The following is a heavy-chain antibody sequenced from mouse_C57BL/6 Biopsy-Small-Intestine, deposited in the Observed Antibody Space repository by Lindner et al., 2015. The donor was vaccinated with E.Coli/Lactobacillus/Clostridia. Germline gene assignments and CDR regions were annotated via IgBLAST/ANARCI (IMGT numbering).Heavy chain of an antibody. CDR1: GYSFTGYN. CDR2: INPYHGTT. CDR3: ARGSNYFDY. V-gene: IGHV1-39*01. J-gene: IGHJ2*01. D-gene: IGHD5-1*01. Sequence: VQLQESGAELVKPGASVKISCKASGYSFTGYNMNWVKQRHGKSLEWIGNINPYHGTTSYNQKFKGKATLTVDKSSTTAYMQLNSVTSEDSAVYYCARGSNYFDYWGQGTTLTVSS.